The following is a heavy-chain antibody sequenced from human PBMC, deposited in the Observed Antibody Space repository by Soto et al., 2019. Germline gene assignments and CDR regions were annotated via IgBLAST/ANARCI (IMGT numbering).Heavy chain of an antibody. V-gene: IGHV1-18*01. Sequence: QVQLVQSGAEVKKPGASVKVSCKASGYTFTSYGISWVRQATGQGLEWMGWINVYNGNTNYAQKRQGRVTMTTDTSTSTAYLDLRSLRSDDTAVYFCARDTTRGEYDYWGQGTLVTVSS. CDR1: GYTFTSYG. J-gene: IGHJ4*02. CDR3: ARDTTRGEYDY. D-gene: IGHD3-10*01. CDR2: INVYNGNT.